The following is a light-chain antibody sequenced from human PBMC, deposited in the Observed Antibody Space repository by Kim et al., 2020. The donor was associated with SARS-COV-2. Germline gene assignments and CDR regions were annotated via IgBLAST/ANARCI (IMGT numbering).Light chain of an antibody. CDR1: QTISSS. CDR2: KVS. J-gene: IGKJ2*01. Sequence: LSASVGDRVTITCRASQTISSSLAGFQQKPGKAPKLLLYKVSTLQSGVPTRFSGSGSGTEFTLTISSLQPDDFATYYCQQYTIYSAFGQGTKLEI. CDR3: QQYTIYSA. V-gene: IGKV1-5*03.